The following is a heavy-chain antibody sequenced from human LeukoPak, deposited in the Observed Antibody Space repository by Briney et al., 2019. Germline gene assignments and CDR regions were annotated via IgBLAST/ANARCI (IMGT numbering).Heavy chain of an antibody. J-gene: IGHJ5*02. Sequence: PSETLSLTCTVSGGSISSYYWSWIRQPAGKGLEWIGRIYTSGSTIYNPSLKSRVTMSVDTSKNQFSLKLSSVTAADTAVYYCARDLVYCSSTSCGWFDPWGQGTLVTVSS. V-gene: IGHV4-4*07. CDR2: IYTSGST. D-gene: IGHD2-2*01. CDR1: GGSISSYY. CDR3: ARDLVYCSSTSCGWFDP.